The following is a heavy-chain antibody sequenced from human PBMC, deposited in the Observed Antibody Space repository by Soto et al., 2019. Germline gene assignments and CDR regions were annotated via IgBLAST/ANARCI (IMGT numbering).Heavy chain of an antibody. Sequence: GGSLRLSCEASGFTFNDYSMDWVRQAPEKGLEWVSSISSSGAYIYYADSVKGRFAISRDNANNVMYLQMDTLRAEDTAVYYCVRAGHVFDVHYYGMDLWGQGTTVTVSS. CDR2: ISSSGAYI. CDR3: VRAGHVFDVHYYGMDL. CDR1: GFTFNDYS. D-gene: IGHD3-10*01. J-gene: IGHJ6*02. V-gene: IGHV3-21*01.